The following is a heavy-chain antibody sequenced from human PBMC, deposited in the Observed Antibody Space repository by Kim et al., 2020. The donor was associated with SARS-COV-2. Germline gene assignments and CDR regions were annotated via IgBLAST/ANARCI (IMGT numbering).Heavy chain of an antibody. CDR1: GDSVSSNSAA. J-gene: IGHJ4*02. CDR2: TYYRSKWYN. D-gene: IGHD6-19*01. CDR3: ARASGVYSSGWSGGPNFDY. V-gene: IGHV6-1*01. Sequence: SQTLSLTCAISGDSVSSNSAAWNWIRQSPSRGLEWLGRTYYRSKWYNDYAVSVKSRITINPDTSKNQFSLQLNSVTPEDTAVYYCARASGVYSSGWSGGPNFDYWGQGTLVTVSS.